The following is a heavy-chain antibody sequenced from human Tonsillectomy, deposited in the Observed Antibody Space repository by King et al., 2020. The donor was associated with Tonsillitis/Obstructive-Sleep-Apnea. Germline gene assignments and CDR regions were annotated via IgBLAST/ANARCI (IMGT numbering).Heavy chain of an antibody. CDR1: GGSFGGYY. CDR3: ARCVTALRYFDY. D-gene: IGHD2-21*02. CDR2: INHSGST. V-gene: IGHV4-34*01. Sequence: VQLQQWGAGLLKPSETLSLTCAVYGGSFGGYYWSWIRQPPGKGLEWIGEINHSGSTNYNPSLKSRVTISVDTSKKQFFLKLSSVTAADTAVYYCARCVTALRYFDYWGQGTLVTVSS. J-gene: IGHJ4*02.